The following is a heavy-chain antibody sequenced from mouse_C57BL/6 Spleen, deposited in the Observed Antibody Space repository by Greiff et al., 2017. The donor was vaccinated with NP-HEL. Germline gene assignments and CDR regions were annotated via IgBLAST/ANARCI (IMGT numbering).Heavy chain of an antibody. CDR2: INYDGSST. CDR1: GFTFSDYY. V-gene: IGHV5-16*01. J-gene: IGHJ3*01. D-gene: IGHD3-2*02. CDR3: ARADSSGSFAY. Sequence: EVKLVESEGGLVQPGSSMKLSCTASGFTFSDYYMAWVRQVPEKGLEWVANINYDGSSTYYLDSLKSRFIISRDNAKNILYLQMSRLKSEDTATYYCARADSSGSFAYWGQGTLVTVSA.